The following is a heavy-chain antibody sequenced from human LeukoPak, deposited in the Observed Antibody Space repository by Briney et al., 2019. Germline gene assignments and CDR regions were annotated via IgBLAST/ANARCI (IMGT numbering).Heavy chain of an antibody. CDR3: ARGGYYDSSGLYFFDY. D-gene: IGHD3-22*01. J-gene: IGHJ4*02. CDR1: GGSINNYY. CDR2: IYTSGST. V-gene: IGHV4-4*07. Sequence: SETLSLTCTVSGGSINNYYRSWIRQPAGKGLEWIGRIYTSGSTNYNPSLNSRVTMSVDTSKNQFSLKLSSVIAADTAVYYCARGGYYDSSGLYFFDYWGQGTLVTVSS.